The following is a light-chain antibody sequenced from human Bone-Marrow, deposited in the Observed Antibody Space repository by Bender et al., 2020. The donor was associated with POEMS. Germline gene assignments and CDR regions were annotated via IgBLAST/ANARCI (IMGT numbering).Light chain of an antibody. J-gene: IGLJ3*02. CDR3: FSYAGGGTWV. V-gene: IGLV2-23*01. CDR1: SNNVGSYNL. Sequence: QSALTQPASVSGSPGQSITISCTGTSNNVGSYNLVSWYQQHPGKVPKLMIYEASKRPSGVSNRFSGSKSGNTASLTISGLQAEDEADYYCFSYAGGGTWVFGGGTKLTVL. CDR2: EAS.